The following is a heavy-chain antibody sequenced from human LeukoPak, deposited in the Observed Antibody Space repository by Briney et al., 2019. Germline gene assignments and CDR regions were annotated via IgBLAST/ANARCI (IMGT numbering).Heavy chain of an antibody. Sequence: GASVKVSCKASGYTFTSYGISWVRQAPGQGLEWMGWISAYNGNTSYAQKLQGRVTMTTDTSTSTAYMELRSLRSDDTAVYYCARRNPYYDILTGFPNWYFDLWGRGTLVTVSS. V-gene: IGHV1-18*01. CDR3: ARRNPYYDILTGFPNWYFDL. CDR1: GYTFTSYG. CDR2: ISAYNGNT. J-gene: IGHJ2*01. D-gene: IGHD3-9*01.